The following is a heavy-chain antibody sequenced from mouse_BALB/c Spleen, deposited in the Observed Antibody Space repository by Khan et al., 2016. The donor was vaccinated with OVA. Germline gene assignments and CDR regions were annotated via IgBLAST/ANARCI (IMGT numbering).Heavy chain of an antibody. CDR1: GYSITSNYA. CDR3: ARGNYYGYAMDY. CDR2: ISYSGRT. D-gene: IGHD1-1*01. Sequence: EVQLQESGPGLVKPSQSLSLTCTVTGYSITSNYAWNWIRQFPGNKLEWMGYISYSGRTSDIPSLKSRISITRDTSKNQFCLQLNSVTTEDTATYDCARGNYYGYAMDYWGQGTSVTVSS. J-gene: IGHJ4*01. V-gene: IGHV3-2*02.